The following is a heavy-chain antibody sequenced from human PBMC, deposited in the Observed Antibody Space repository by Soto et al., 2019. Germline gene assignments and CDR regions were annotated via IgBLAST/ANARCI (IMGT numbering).Heavy chain of an antibody. CDR2: ISGGGENT. D-gene: IGHD2-21*02. Sequence: DVQLWESGGGLVQPGGSLRLSCATSGFTFGNYGMNWVRQAPGKGLEWVSGISGGGENTYYADSVKGRFTISRDPSKNTVFLEMNSLRAEDTAVYYCAKGFIVVVTVLRPDDAFDVWGQGTLVTVSS. J-gene: IGHJ3*01. CDR3: AKGFIVVVTVLRPDDAFDV. V-gene: IGHV3-23*01. CDR1: GFTFGNYG.